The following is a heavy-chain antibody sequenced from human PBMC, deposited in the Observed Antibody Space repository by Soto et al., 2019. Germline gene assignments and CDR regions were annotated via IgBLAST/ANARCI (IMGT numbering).Heavy chain of an antibody. CDR2: IYPGDSDT. J-gene: IGHJ4*02. CDR3: ARRSSYYYDSSGYYFDC. CDR1: GYSFTSYW. Sequence: FLKISCKGSGYSFTSYWIGWVRQMPGKGLEWMGIIYPGDSDTRYSPSFQGQVTISADKSISTAYLQWSSLKASDTAMYYCARRSSYYYDSSGYYFDCWGQGTLVTVSS. D-gene: IGHD3-22*01. V-gene: IGHV5-51*01.